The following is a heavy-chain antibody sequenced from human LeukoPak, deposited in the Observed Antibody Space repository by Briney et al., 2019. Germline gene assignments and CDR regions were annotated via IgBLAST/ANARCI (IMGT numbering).Heavy chain of an antibody. J-gene: IGHJ5*02. CDR3: ARTGAKNWFDP. CDR1: GGSISSYY. Sequence: SETLSLTCTVSGGSISSYYWSWIRQPPGKGLEWIGYIYYSGSTNYNPSPKSRVTISVDTSKNQFSLKLSSVTAADTAVYYCARTGAKNWFDPWGQGTLVTVSS. CDR2: IYYSGST. V-gene: IGHV4-59*01. D-gene: IGHD4/OR15-4a*01.